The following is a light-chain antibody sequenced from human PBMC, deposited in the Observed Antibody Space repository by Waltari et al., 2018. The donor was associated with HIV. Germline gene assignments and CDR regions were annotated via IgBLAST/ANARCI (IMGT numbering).Light chain of an antibody. V-gene: IGKV3-15*01. Sequence: EIVMTQSPATLSVSPGERVTLSCRASQNVITNLAWYQQKPGQAPSLLIYGESTRASGIPARFTGGGSGSDFTLTINSLQSEDCGLYYCQQYNGWPRTFGQGTKV. CDR1: QNVITN. CDR2: GES. CDR3: QQYNGWPRT. J-gene: IGKJ1*01.